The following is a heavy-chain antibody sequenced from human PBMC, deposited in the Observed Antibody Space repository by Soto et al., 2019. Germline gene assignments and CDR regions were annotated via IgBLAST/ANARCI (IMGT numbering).Heavy chain of an antibody. V-gene: IGHV4-39*01. D-gene: IGHD2-21*01. CDR2: ISYSGST. CDR3: ARHIRGNSCMDV. J-gene: IGHJ6*02. Sequence: QLQLQASGPGLVKPSETLSLTCTVSGGSISSSSYYWGWIRQPPGKGLECIGSISYSGSTSYNPSLKSRVTISVDTAKNQFSLKLSSVTAADTAVYYCARHIRGNSCMDVWGQGTTVTVSS. CDR1: GGSISSSSYY.